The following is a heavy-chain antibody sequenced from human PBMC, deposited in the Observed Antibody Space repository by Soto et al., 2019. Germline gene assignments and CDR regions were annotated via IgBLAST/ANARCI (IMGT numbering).Heavy chain of an antibody. Sequence: GASVKVSCKASGYAFTCYYMHGVRQAPGQGLEWMGIINPSGGSTSYAQKFQGRVTMTRDTSTSTVYMELSSLRSEDTAVYYCARDHTVATILAYWGQGTLVTVSS. CDR2: INPSGGST. D-gene: IGHD4-17*01. V-gene: IGHV1-46*01. CDR1: GYAFTCYY. J-gene: IGHJ4*02. CDR3: ARDHTVATILAY.